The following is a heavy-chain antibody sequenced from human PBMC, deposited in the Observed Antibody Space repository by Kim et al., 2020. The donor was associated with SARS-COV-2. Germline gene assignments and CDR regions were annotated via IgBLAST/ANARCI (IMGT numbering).Heavy chain of an antibody. CDR2: ISSSSSYI. CDR1: GFTFSSYN. CDR3: LGYSGYDFVY. Sequence: GGSLRLSCAASGFTFSSYNMNWVRQAPGKGLEWVSSISSSSSYIYYADSVKGRFTISRDNAKNSLYLQMNSLRAEDTAVYYCLGYSGYDFVYWGQGTLVTVSS. V-gene: IGHV3-21*01. D-gene: IGHD5-12*01. J-gene: IGHJ4*02.